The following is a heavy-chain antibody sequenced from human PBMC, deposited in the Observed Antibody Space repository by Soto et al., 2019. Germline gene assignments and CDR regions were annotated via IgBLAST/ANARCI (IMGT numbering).Heavy chain of an antibody. V-gene: IGHV3-13*01. Sequence: GGSLRLSCAASGFTFSSYDMHWVRQATGKGLEWVSAIGTAGDTYYPGSVKGRFTISRENAKNSLYLQMNSLRAEDTAVYYCERATDYDFWIDGMDVWGQGTTFTVSS. J-gene: IGHJ6*02. CDR2: IGTAGDT. CDR1: GFTFSSYD. D-gene: IGHD3-3*01. CDR3: ERATDYDFWIDGMDV.